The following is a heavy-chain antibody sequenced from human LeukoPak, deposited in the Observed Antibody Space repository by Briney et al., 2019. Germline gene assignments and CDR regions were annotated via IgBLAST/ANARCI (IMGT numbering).Heavy chain of an antibody. J-gene: IGHJ5*02. V-gene: IGHV5-51*01. Sequence: GESLKIYCKGSGYSFTSYWIGWVRQMPGKGLEWMGTIYPGDSDTRYSASFRGQVTISADESISTLYLQLNSLKASDTAMCYCARHSMVRGVTTNWFDPWGQGTLVTVSS. CDR3: ARHSMVRGVTTNWFDP. CDR2: IYPGDSDT. CDR1: GYSFTSYW. D-gene: IGHD3-10*01.